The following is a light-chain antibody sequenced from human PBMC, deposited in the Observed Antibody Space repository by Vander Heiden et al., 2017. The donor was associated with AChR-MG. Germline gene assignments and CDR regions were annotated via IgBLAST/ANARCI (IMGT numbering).Light chain of an antibody. J-gene: IGLJ3*02. CDR3: LLYYGAGGV. Sequence: QTVVTQEPSLTVSPGGTVTLTCASSTGAVTSGHDPTWFQQKPGQSPRALIYGASNRHSWTPARFSGSLVGGKAALTLSTVQPEDEATYYCLLYYGAGGVFGGGTMLTVL. V-gene: IGLV7-43*01. CDR2: GAS. CDR1: TGAVTSGHD.